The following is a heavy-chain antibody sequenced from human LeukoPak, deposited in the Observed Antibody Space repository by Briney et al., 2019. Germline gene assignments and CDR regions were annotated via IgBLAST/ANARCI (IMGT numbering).Heavy chain of an antibody. CDR3: ARERVTTVNVNWSDP. Sequence: SETLSLTCAVYGGSFSGYYWSWIRQPPGRGLEWIGEINHSGSTNYNPSLKSRVTISVDTSKNQFSLKLSSVTAADTAVYYCARERVTTVNVNWSDPWGQGTLVTVSS. CDR2: INHSGST. J-gene: IGHJ5*02. CDR1: GGSFSGYY. D-gene: IGHD4-17*01. V-gene: IGHV4-34*01.